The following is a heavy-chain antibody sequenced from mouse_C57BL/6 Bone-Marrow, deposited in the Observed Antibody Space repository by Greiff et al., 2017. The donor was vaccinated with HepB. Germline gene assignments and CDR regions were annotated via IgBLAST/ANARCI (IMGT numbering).Heavy chain of an antibody. CDR2: IDPSDSYT. CDR1: GYTFTSYW. V-gene: IGHV1-50*01. CDR3: ARSGEFFSIYYYGSSYVDY. J-gene: IGHJ2*01. D-gene: IGHD1-1*01. Sequence: QVQLQQSGAELVKPGASVKLSSKASGYTFTSYWMQWVKQRPGQGLEWIGEIDPSDSYTNYNQKFKGKATLTVDTSSSTAYMQLSSLTSEDSAVYYCARSGEFFSIYYYGSSYVDYWGQGTTLTVSS.